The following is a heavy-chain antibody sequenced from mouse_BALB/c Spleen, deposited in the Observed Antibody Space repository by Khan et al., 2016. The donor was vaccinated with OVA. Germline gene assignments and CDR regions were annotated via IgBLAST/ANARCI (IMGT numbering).Heavy chain of an antibody. CDR3: ARGGAAYYRNDGGAMDD. J-gene: IGHJ4*01. V-gene: IGHV9-4*02. Sequence: QIQLVQSGPELKKPGETVRISCKASGYTFTTAGMQWVQKMPGKGLKWIGWINTHSGVPKYAEDFKGRFAFSLDTSASTAYLQITNLKNEDTATYFCARGGAAYYRNDGGAMDDWGQGTSVTVSS. CDR1: GYTFTTAG. CDR2: INTHSGVP. D-gene: IGHD2-14*01.